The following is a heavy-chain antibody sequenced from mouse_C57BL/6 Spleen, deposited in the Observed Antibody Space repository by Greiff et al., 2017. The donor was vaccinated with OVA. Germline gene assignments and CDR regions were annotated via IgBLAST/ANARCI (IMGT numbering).Heavy chain of an antibody. D-gene: IGHD2-4*01. CDR3: ARENERDYAWFAY. CDR1: GFTFSSYA. V-gene: IGHV5-4*01. CDR2: ISDGGSYT. J-gene: IGHJ3*01. Sequence: EVMLVESGGGLVKPGGSLKLSCAASGFTFSSYAMSWVRQTPEKRLEWVATISDGGSYTYYPDNVKGRFTISRDNAKNNLYLQMSHLKSEDTAMYYCARENERDYAWFAYWGQGTLVTVSA.